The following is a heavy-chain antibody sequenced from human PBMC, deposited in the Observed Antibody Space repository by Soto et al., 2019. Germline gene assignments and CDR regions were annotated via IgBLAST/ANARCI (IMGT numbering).Heavy chain of an antibody. CDR1: GFTYVNYA. V-gene: IGHV3-23*01. CDR3: ARDPHGPYDWHFDL. J-gene: IGHJ2*01. Sequence: PGGSLRLSCTGSGFTYVNYAMNWVRQAPGKGLEWVSTISGRGGSTYYGDSVKGRFTISRDNSKNTVFLQMNGLSADDTALYYCARDPHGPYDWHFDLWGRGTLVTVSS. CDR2: ISGRGGST. D-gene: IGHD2-8*01.